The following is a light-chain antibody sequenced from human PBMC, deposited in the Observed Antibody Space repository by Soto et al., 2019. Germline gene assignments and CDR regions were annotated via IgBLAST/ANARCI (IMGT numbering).Light chain of an antibody. CDR2: AAS. V-gene: IGKV1-39*01. CDR1: QTINTY. Sequence: DIQVTQSPSSLSASVGDTVTISCRTSQTINTYLNWYQQQPGRAPKLLIFAASTLLSGVTSRFTGSGSGTDFTLTITGLQPEDFATYFCQQGSSPPYTFGPGTQL. CDR3: QQGSSPPYT. J-gene: IGKJ2*01.